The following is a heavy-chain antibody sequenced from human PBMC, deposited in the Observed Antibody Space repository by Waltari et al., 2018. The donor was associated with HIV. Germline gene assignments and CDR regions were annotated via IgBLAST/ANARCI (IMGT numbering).Heavy chain of an antibody. J-gene: IGHJ4*02. V-gene: IGHV3-23*01. D-gene: IGHD3-9*01. CDR1: GFTFSSYA. CDR2: ISGSGGST. CDR3: ANWGSPDWLLGPDY. Sequence: EVQLLESGGGLVQPGGSLRLSCAASGFTFSSYAMSWVRQAPGKGLEWVSAISGSGGSTYYADPVKGRFTISRDNSKNTLDLQMNSLRAEDTAVYYCANWGSPDWLLGPDYWGQGTLVTVSS.